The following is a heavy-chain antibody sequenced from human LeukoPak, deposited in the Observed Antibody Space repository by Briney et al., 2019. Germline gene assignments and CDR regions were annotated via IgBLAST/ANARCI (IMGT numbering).Heavy chain of an antibody. V-gene: IGHV1-18*01. CDR3: ATEPNYYDSSMDY. J-gene: IGHJ4*02. CDR1: GYTFTSYG. Sequence: ASVKVSCKASGYTFTSYGISWVRQAPGQGLEWMGWISAYNGNTNYAQKLQGRVTMTTDTSTSTAYMELSSLRSEDTAVYYCATEPNYYDSSMDYWGQGTLVTVSS. D-gene: IGHD3-22*01. CDR2: ISAYNGNT.